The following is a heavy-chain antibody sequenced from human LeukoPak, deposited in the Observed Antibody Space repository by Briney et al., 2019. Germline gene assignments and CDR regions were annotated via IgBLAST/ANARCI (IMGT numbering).Heavy chain of an antibody. CDR2: IGTAGDT. CDR1: GFTLSGYA. J-gene: IGHJ4*02. CDR3: ARQNTPHGNFDY. Sequence: GGSLRLSCAASGFTLSGYAMHWVRQPAGKGLEWVSAIGTAGDTFYPGSVKGRFTISRENAKKSLFLQMNRLRAEDTAVYYCARQNTPHGNFDYWGQGTLVTVSS. D-gene: IGHD1-26*01. V-gene: IGHV3-13*01.